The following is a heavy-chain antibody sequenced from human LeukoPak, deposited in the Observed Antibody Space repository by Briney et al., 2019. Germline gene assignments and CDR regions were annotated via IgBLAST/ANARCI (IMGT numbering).Heavy chain of an antibody. Sequence: SETLSLTCAVYGGSFSGCYWSWIRQPPGKGLEWIGEINHSGSTNYNPSLKSRVIISVDTSKNQFSLKLSSVTAADTAVYYCARGTMPQAFDIWGQGTMVTVSS. CDR1: GGSFSGCY. D-gene: IGHD2-2*01. J-gene: IGHJ3*02. CDR3: ARGTMPQAFDI. CDR2: INHSGST. V-gene: IGHV4-34*01.